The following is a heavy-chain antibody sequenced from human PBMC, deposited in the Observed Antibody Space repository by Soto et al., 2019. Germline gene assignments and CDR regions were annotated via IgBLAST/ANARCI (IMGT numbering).Heavy chain of an antibody. CDR1: GYTFTSYG. J-gene: IGHJ6*02. Sequence: QVQLVQSGAEVKKPGASVKVSCKASGYTFTSYGISWVRQAPGQGLEWMGWISAYNGNTNYAQKLQGRVTMTTDTSTSTGYMELRSLTSDDTAVYYCPRLWFGGLSPYDYYYYGMDVWGQGTTVTVSS. D-gene: IGHD3-10*01. V-gene: IGHV1-18*01. CDR3: PRLWFGGLSPYDYYYYGMDV. CDR2: ISAYNGNT.